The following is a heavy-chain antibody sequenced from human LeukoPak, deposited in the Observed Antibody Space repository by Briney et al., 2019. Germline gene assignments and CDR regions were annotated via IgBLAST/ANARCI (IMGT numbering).Heavy chain of an antibody. CDR3: ARDQLAAAGTGNWFDP. Sequence: SETLSLTCTVSGGSISSSSYYWGWIRQPPGKGLEWIGSIYYSGSTYYNTSLKSRVTISVDTSKNQFSLKLSSVTAADTAVYYCARDQLAAAGTGNWFDPWGQGTLVTVSS. J-gene: IGHJ5*02. CDR1: GGSISSSSYY. V-gene: IGHV4-39*07. D-gene: IGHD6-13*01. CDR2: IYYSGST.